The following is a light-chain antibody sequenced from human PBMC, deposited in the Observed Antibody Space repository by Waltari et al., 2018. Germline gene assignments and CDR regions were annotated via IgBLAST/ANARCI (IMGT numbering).Light chain of an antibody. CDR2: DAS. Sequence: DIVLTQSPATLSLSPGERATLSCWASQSISSYLGWYQQKPDQAPRLHSYDASNWATGIPARFSGSESGTDFTLTSSSLEPEDFAVYYCQQRSHWPPTFGGGTKVEIK. CDR3: QQRSHWPPT. V-gene: IGKV3-11*01. CDR1: QSISSY. J-gene: IGKJ4*02.